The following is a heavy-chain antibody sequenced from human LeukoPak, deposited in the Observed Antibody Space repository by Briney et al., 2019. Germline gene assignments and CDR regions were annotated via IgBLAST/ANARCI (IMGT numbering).Heavy chain of an antibody. CDR3: ARGPYSYDSSGAFDI. Sequence: SETLSLTCTVSGYSISSGYYWGWIRQPPGKGLEWIGSIYYSGSTYYNPSLKSRVTISVDTSRNQFSLKLSSVTAADTAVYFCARGPYSYDSSGAFDIWGQGTMVTVSS. D-gene: IGHD3-22*01. CDR2: IYYSGST. V-gene: IGHV4-38-2*02. CDR1: GYSISSGYY. J-gene: IGHJ3*02.